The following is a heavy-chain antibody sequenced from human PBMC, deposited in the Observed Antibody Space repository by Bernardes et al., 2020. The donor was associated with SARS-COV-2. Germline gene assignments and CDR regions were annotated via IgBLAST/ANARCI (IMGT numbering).Heavy chain of an antibody. J-gene: IGHJ5*02. CDR2: ISTSGYI. D-gene: IGHD3-10*01. CDR3: ARAMLAEPDYYGESLDRRFDP. Sequence: SETLSLTCTVSGGSISSGNFYWSWIRQPPGKGLEWLGYISTSGYIYYNPSLRSRLTISVDTSRNQFSLKLSSVTAADTAMYYCARAMLAEPDYYGESLDRRFDPWGQGTLVTVSS. CDR1: GGSISSGNFY. V-gene: IGHV4-30-4*01.